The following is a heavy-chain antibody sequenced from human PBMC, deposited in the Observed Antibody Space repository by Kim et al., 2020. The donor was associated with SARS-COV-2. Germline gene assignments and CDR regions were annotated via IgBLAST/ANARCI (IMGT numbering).Heavy chain of an antibody. J-gene: IGHJ6*02. Sequence: ADSVKGRFTISRDNAKNTLNLQMNSVRAEDTAVYYCAGGYGDYYYYGMDVWGQGTTVIVSS. V-gene: IGHV3-23*01. CDR3: AGGYGDYYYYGMDV. D-gene: IGHD4-17*01.